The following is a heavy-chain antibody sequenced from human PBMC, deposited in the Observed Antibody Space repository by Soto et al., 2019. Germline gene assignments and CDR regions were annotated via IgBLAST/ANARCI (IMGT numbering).Heavy chain of an antibody. J-gene: IGHJ6*02. D-gene: IGHD6-19*01. CDR2: MNPNSGNT. CDR1: GYTFTSYD. V-gene: IGHV1-8*01. Sequence: ASVKVSCQASGYTFTSYDINWVRQATGQGLEWMGWMNPNSGNTGYAQKFQGRVTMTRNTSISTAYMELSRLGSEDTAVYYCARGVSRGWYYYGMDVWGQGTTVTVSS. CDR3: ARGVSRGWYYYGMDV.